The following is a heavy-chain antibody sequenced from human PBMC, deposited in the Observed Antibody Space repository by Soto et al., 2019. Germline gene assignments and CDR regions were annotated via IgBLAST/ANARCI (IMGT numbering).Heavy chain of an antibody. J-gene: IGHJ4*02. CDR2: IYSLGNP. Sequence: QMQLQESGPGLVKPSETLSLTCTVSGGSISSSSYYWGWIRQPPGQGLEWLGTIYSLGNPYYNPSLKGRVTNTVDKSNSQLFLELSSVTAPDTAVYTCARQIYHSSGYYYAYWGQGTLVTVSS. D-gene: IGHD3-22*01. CDR1: GGSISSSSYY. CDR3: ARQIYHSSGYYYAY. V-gene: IGHV4-39*01.